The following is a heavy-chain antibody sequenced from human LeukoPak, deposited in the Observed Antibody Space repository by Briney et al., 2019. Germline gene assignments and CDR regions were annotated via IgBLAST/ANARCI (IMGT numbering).Heavy chain of an antibody. J-gene: IGHJ4*02. CDR1: GFTFSSSA. Sequence: GGSLRLSCAASGFTFSSSAMSWVRQAPGKGLEWVSAISNNGGYTYYADSVQGRFTISRDNSKNTLYLQMNSLRAEDTAVYYCAKDRAVVIPTAIDYWDQGTLVTVSS. V-gene: IGHV3-23*01. D-gene: IGHD2-2*01. CDR3: AKDRAVVIPTAIDY. CDR2: ISNNGGYT.